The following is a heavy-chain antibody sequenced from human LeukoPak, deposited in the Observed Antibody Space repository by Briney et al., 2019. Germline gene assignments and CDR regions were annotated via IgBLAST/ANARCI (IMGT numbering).Heavy chain of an antibody. CDR3: ARDGAGVWFDP. CDR1: GGSISSYY. D-gene: IGHD2-8*01. V-gene: IGHV4-59*12. CDR2: IYYSGST. Sequence: SETLSLTCTVSGGSISSYYWSWIRQPPGKGLEWIGYIYYSGSTYYNPSLKSRVTISVDTSKNQFSLKLSSVTAADTAVYYCARDGAGVWFDPWGQGTLVTVSS. J-gene: IGHJ5*02.